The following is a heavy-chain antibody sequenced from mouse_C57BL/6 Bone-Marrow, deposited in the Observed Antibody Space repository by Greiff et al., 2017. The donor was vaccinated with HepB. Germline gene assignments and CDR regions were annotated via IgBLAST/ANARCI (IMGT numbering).Heavy chain of an antibody. V-gene: IGHV5-16*01. CDR2: INYDGSST. J-gene: IGHJ1*03. Sequence: EVQRVESEGGLVQPGSSMKLSCTASGFTFSDYYMAWVRQVPEKGLEWVANINYDGSSTYYLDSLKSRFIISRDNAKNILYLQMSSLKSEDTATYYCARQTTVVAHWYFDVWGTGTTVTVSS. CDR1: GFTFSDYY. CDR3: ARQTTVVAHWYFDV. D-gene: IGHD1-1*01.